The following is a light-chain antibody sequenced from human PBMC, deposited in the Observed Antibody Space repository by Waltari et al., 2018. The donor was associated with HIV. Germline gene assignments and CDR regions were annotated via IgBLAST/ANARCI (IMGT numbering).Light chain of an antibody. CDR1: NADIGRSDH. CDR2: EVN. CDR3: SSSAAANDFYVV. V-gene: IGLV2-8*01. Sequence: QSALTQPPSASGSPGQSVTISCPGTNADIGRSDHVSWYKQHPGKPPRLIIFEVNKRPFGVPNRFSASKSGTTASLTVSGLQADDEADYYCSSSAAANDFYVVFGGGTKLTVL. J-gene: IGLJ2*01.